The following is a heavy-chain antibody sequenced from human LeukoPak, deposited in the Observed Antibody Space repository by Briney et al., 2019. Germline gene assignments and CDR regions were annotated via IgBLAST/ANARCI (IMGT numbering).Heavy chain of an antibody. CDR3: AREWRSSSSSDYFDY. V-gene: IGHV4-39*07. J-gene: IGHJ4*02. Sequence: SETLSLTCTVSGGSISSSSYYWGWIRQPPGKGLEWIGSIYYSGSTYYNPSLKSRVTISVDTSKNQFSLKLSSVTAADTAVYYCAREWRSSSSSDYFDYWGQGTLVTVSS. CDR2: IYYSGST. D-gene: IGHD6-13*01. CDR1: GGSISSSSYY.